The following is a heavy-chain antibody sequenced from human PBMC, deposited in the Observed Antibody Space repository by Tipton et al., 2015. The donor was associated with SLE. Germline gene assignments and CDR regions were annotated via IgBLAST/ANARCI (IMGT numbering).Heavy chain of an antibody. D-gene: IGHD6-13*01. V-gene: IGHV3-23*01. J-gene: IGHJ4*02. CDR3: AKDPASIFIAANYFDS. CDR1: GFPLRSYA. Sequence: GSLRLSCAASGFPLRSYAMSWVRQAPGKGLEWVSAISGSGGRTSYADSVKGRFTISRDNSKNTLSLQMNSLRVEDTAVYFCAKDPASIFIAANYFDSWGQGTLVTVSP. CDR2: ISGSGGRT.